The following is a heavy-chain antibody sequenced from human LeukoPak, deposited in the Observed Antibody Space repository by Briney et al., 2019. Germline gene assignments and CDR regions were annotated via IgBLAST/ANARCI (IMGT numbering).Heavy chain of an antibody. Sequence: PGGSLRLSCAASGFALSSHWMTWVRQVPGRGPEWVANVNRDGSETYYLDSVKGRFTISRDNAKNTVYLEMNSLSVEDTATYYCIRDFRSADLWGQGTLVTVTS. CDR1: GFALSSHW. CDR3: IRDFRSADL. CDR2: VNRDGSET. V-gene: IGHV3-7*01. J-gene: IGHJ5*02.